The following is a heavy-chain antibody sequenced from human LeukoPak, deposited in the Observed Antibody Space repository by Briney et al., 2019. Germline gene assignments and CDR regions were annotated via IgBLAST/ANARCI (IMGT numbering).Heavy chain of an antibody. CDR2: INPNSGDT. V-gene: IGHV1-2*02. CDR1: GYTFTGYY. CDR3: ARDARWYGSGNHYYFDY. D-gene: IGHD3-10*01. J-gene: IGHJ4*02. Sequence: GASVKVSCKASGYTFTGYYMHWVRQAPGQGLEWMGWINPNSGDTNYAQKFQGGVTMTRDTSISTAYMALSRLRSDDTAVYYCARDARWYGSGNHYYFDYWGQGTLVTVSS.